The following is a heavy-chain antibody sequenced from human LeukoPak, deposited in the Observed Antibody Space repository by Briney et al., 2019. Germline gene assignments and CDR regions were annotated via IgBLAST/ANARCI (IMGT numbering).Heavy chain of an antibody. CDR2: INHSGST. CDR3: ARDPSGYWYWYFDL. Sequence: PSETLSLTCAVYGGSFSGYYWSWIRQPPGKGLEWIGEINHSGSTNYNPSLKSRVTISVDTSKNQFSLKLSSVTAADTAVYYCARDPSGYWYWYFDLWGRGTLVTVSS. J-gene: IGHJ2*01. V-gene: IGHV4-34*01. CDR1: GGSFSGYY. D-gene: IGHD5-12*01.